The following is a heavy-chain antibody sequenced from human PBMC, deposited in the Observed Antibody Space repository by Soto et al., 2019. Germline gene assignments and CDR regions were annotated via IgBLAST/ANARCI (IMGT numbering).Heavy chain of an antibody. D-gene: IGHD3-3*01. CDR1: GYDFNTNW. V-gene: IGHV5-51*01. J-gene: IGHJ4*02. CDR3: ARLPRDCNKTSCYYADH. Sequence: GESLKRSCRGSGYDFNTNWFGWVRQLPGRGLEWVGIMYPGDSDTRYNPSLQGHVTLSVDVTVSTAFLQWRSLETSDTGMYFCARLPRDCNKTSCYYADHWGQGTQVTVSS. CDR2: MYPGDSDT.